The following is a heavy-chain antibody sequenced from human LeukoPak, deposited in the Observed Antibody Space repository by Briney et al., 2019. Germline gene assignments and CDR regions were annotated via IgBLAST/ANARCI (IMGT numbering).Heavy chain of an antibody. Sequence: GESLKISCKGSGYTFTTYWIGWVRQMPGKGLEWMGIIYPSDSDTRYSPSFQGQVTISADKSISTAYLQWSSLKASDTAIYYCARRPYYYGMDVWGQGTLVTVSS. J-gene: IGHJ6*02. V-gene: IGHV5-51*01. CDR1: GYTFTTYW. CDR3: ARRPYYYGMDV. CDR2: IYPSDSDT.